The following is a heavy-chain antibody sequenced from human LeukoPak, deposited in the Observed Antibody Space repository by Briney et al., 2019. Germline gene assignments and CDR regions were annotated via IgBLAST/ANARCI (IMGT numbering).Heavy chain of an antibody. D-gene: IGHD3-22*01. CDR1: GYTFTGYY. V-gene: IGHV1-2*02. CDR3: ASGGGDYYDSSGVFDY. CDR2: INPNSGGT. J-gene: IGHJ4*02. Sequence: ASVKVSCKTSGYTFTGYYMHWVRQAPGQGLEWMGWINPNSGGTNYAQKFQGRVTTTRDTSISTAYMELSRLRSDDTAVYYCASGGGDYYDSSGVFDYWGQGTLVTVSS.